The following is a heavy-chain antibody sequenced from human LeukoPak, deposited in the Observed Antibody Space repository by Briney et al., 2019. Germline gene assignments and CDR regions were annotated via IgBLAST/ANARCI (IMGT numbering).Heavy chain of an antibody. Sequence: SETLSLTCAVSGGSISSGGYSWSWIRQPPGKDLEWIGYIYHSGSTYYNPSLKSRVTISVDRSKNQFSLKLSSVTAADTAVYYCARVGAYYYDSSGSHDAFDIWGQGTMVTVSS. CDR2: IYHSGST. CDR1: GGSISSGGYS. CDR3: ARVGAYYYDSSGSHDAFDI. V-gene: IGHV4-30-2*01. J-gene: IGHJ3*02. D-gene: IGHD3-22*01.